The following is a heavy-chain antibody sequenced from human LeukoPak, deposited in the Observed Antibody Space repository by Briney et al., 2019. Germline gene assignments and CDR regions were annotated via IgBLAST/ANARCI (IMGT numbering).Heavy chain of an antibody. J-gene: IGHJ4*02. CDR3: ARAPFEGSGWYIYYFDY. D-gene: IGHD6-19*01. Sequence: PSETLSLTCTVSGGSVSSGSYYWSWLRQPPGTGLEWLGYIYYSGSTNYNPSLKSRVTISVDMSKNQFSLKLSSVTAADTAVYYCARAPFEGSGWYIYYFDYWGQGTLVTVSS. V-gene: IGHV4-61*01. CDR2: IYYSGST. CDR1: GGSVSSGSYY.